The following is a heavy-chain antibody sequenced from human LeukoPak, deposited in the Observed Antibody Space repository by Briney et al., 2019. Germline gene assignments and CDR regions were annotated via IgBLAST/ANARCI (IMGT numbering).Heavy chain of an antibody. CDR2: IRQSGDIT. CDR1: EFTFSNYV. D-gene: IGHD5-24*01. CDR3: VRRGGSDGWGAFDI. J-gene: IGHJ3*02. Sequence: PGGSLRLSCAASEFTFSNYVMNWVRQAPGKGLGWVSSIRQSGDITYYADSVKGRFTISRDNSKNTLSLQMNSLSREDTAIYYCVRRGGSDGWGAFDIWGQGTVVTVSS. V-gene: IGHV3-23*01.